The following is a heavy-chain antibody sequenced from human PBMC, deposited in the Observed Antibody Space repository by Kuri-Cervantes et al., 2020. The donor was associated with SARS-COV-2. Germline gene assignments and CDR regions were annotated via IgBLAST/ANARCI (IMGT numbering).Heavy chain of an antibody. D-gene: IGHD1-1*01. CDR3: ARGGEMRLRKTGTVIDY. Sequence: SETLSLTCTVSGGSISSGDYYWSWIRQPPGKGLEWIGYIYYSGGTYYNPSLKSRVTISVDTSKNQFSLKLSSVTAADTAVYYCARGGEMRLRKTGTVIDYWGQGTLVTVS. CDR1: GGSISSGDYY. CDR2: IYYSGGT. J-gene: IGHJ4*02. V-gene: IGHV4-30-4*08.